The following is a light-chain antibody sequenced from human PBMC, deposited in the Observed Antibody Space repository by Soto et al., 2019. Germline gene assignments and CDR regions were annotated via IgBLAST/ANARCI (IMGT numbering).Light chain of an antibody. CDR1: QSVLYSSNNKNY. J-gene: IGKJ3*01. Sequence: DIVMTQSPDSLAVSLGERATINCKSSQSVLYSSNNKNYLAWYQHKPGQSPKLLIYWTSTRESGVPDRFTGSGSGTDFTLTISSLQAEDVAVYYCQQYYNTPRTFGPGTKVDIK. CDR3: QQYYNTPRT. V-gene: IGKV4-1*01. CDR2: WTS.